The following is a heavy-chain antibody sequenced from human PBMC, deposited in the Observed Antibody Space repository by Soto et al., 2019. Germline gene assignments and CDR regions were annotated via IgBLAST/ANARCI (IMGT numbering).Heavy chain of an antibody. CDR1: GFTFSSYA. D-gene: IGHD3-10*01. V-gene: IGHV3-30-3*01. Sequence: QVQLVESGGGVVQPGRSLRLSCAASGFTFSSYAMHWVRQAPGKGLEWVAVISYDGSNKYYADSVKGRFTISRDNSKNPLYLQMNSMRAEDTAVYYCAREEGGSGHRHYYGMDVWGQGTTVTVSS. CDR3: AREEGGSGHRHYYGMDV. CDR2: ISYDGSNK. J-gene: IGHJ6*02.